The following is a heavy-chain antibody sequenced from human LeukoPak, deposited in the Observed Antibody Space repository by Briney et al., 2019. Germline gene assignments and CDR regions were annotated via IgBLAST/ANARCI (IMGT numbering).Heavy chain of an antibody. CDR2: ISAYNGNT. CDR1: GYKFTSYG. CDR3: ARGYSYGYSDY. Sequence: GASVKVSCETSGYKFTSYGISWVRQAPGQGPEWMGWISAYNGNTNYAQKLQGRVTMTTDTSTSTAYMELRSLRSDDTAVYYCARGYSYGYSDYWGQGTLVTVSS. V-gene: IGHV1-18*01. D-gene: IGHD5-18*01. J-gene: IGHJ4*02.